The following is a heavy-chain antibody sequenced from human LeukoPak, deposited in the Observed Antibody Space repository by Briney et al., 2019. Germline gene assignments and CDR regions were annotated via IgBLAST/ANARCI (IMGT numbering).Heavy chain of an antibody. J-gene: IGHJ4*02. Sequence: PSETLSLTCAVSGGSISSSSWWSWARQPPGKGLEWIGEIYHSGSTNYNPSLKSRVTISVDKSKNQFSLKLNSVTAADTAVYYCARALYWSSWTLVFDYWGQGTLVTVSS. CDR3: ARALYWSSWTLVFDY. V-gene: IGHV4-4*02. CDR2: IYHSGST. D-gene: IGHD6-13*01. CDR1: GGSISSSSW.